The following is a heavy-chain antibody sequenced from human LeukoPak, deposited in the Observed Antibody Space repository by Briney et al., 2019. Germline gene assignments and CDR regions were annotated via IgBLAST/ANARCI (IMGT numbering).Heavy chain of an antibody. CDR3: AREQYYYDSSGYYLAHYYYYYYMDV. V-gene: IGHV3-21*04. CDR1: GFTFSSYS. Sequence: PGGSLRLSCAASGFTFSSYSMNWVRQAPGKGLEWVSCISSSSSYIYYADSVKGRFTISRDNAKNSLYLQMNSLRAEDTALYHCAREQYYYDSSGYYLAHYYYYYYMDVWGKGTTVTISS. D-gene: IGHD3-22*01. J-gene: IGHJ6*03. CDR2: ISSSSSYI.